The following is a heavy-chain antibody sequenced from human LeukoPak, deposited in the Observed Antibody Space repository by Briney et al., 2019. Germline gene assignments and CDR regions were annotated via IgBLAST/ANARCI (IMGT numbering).Heavy chain of an antibody. J-gene: IGHJ4*02. D-gene: IGHD6-19*01. V-gene: IGHV3-23*01. CDR1: GFTFSSYA. CDR2: ISGSGGST. Sequence: GGSLRLSCAASGFTFSSYAMSWVRQAPGKGLEWVSAISGSGGSTYYADSVKGRFTISRDNSKNTLYLQMNSLRAEDTAVYYCAKDGGGWYTSGWYYFDYWGQGTLVTVSS. CDR3: AKDGGGWYTSGWYYFDY.